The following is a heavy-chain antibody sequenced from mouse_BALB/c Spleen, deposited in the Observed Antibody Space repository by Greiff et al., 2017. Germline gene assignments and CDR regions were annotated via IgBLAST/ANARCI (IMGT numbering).Heavy chain of an antibody. CDR3: TRQGLRGHFDY. V-gene: IGHV6-6*02. CDR2: IRLKSNNYAT. CDR1: GFTFSNYW. Sequence: EVMLVESGGGLVQPGGSMKLSCVASGFTFSNYWMNWVRQSPEKGLEWVAEIRLKSNNYATHYAESVKGRFTISRDDSKSSVYLQMNNLRAEDTGIYYCTRQGLRGHFDYWGQGTTLTVSS. D-gene: IGHD2-2*01. J-gene: IGHJ2*01.